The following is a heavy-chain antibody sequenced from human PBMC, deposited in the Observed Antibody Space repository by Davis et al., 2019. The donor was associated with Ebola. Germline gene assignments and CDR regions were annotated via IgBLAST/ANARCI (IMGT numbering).Heavy chain of an antibody. CDR2: IGTAGDT. CDR3: ARDQAAAGPRYYYYGMDV. V-gene: IGHV3-13*01. D-gene: IGHD6-13*01. Sequence: GESLKISCAASGFTFSSYDMHWVRQATGKGLEWVSAIGTAGDTYYPGSVKGRFTISRENAKNSLYLQMNSLRAGDTAVYYCARDQAAAGPRYYYYGMDVWGQGTTVTVSS. J-gene: IGHJ6*02. CDR1: GFTFSSYD.